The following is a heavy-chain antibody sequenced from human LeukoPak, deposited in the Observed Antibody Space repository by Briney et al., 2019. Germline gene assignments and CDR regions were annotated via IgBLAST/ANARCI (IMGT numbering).Heavy chain of an antibody. Sequence: SETLSLTCAVSGYSISSGYYWGWIRQPPGKGLEWIGSIYHSGSTYYNPSLKSRVTISVDTSKNQFSLKLSSVTAADTAVYYCARLTVVAGYFQHWGQGTLVTVSS. CDR3: ARLTVVAGYFQH. D-gene: IGHD4-23*01. CDR1: GYSISSGYY. J-gene: IGHJ1*01. V-gene: IGHV4-38-2*01. CDR2: IYHSGST.